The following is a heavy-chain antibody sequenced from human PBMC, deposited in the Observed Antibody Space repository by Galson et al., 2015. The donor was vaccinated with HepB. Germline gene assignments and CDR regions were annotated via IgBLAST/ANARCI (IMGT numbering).Heavy chain of an antibody. V-gene: IGHV1-18*01. J-gene: IGHJ5*02. CDR3: ARGALVGVVGANQNNWFDP. Sequence: QSGAEVKKPGASVKVSCKASGYTFSDYSITWVRQAPGQGLEWMGWINPNSRYTHYAQKVQGRVIMTTDTSTYTAYMELRGLRSDDTAVYYCARGALVGVVGANQNNWFDPWGQGTLVTVSS. CDR2: INPNSRYT. D-gene: IGHD2-15*01. CDR1: GYTFSDYS.